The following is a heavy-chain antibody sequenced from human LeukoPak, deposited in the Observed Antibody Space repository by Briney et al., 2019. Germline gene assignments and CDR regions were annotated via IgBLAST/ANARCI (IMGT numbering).Heavy chain of an antibody. D-gene: IGHD6-19*01. J-gene: IGHJ4*02. CDR3: GKTTVGYSSGRYPGWPVDY. Sequence: PGGSLRLSCAASGFTFNNYAMYWVRQAPGKGLEWVSGIFGSGDHAHYADSVKGRFTISRDNSKNTVYLQMASLRVEDTAVYYCGKTTVGYSSGRYPGWPVDYWGQGILVTVSS. V-gene: IGHV3-23*01. CDR1: GFTFNNYA. CDR2: IFGSGDHA.